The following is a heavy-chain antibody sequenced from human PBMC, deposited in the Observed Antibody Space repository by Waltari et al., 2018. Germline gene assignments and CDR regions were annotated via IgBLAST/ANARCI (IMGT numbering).Heavy chain of an antibody. CDR2: NCSEGSNK. Sequence: QVEESGGGVVQPGGSLRLSCVASGYTFTNYGMHWVRQAPGKGVEWLSVNCSEGSNKYYEDSVKGRFTVSRDNSKNSVYLQMNSLRPEDTALYFCAKARGIHNYPLDPWGQGTLVTVSS. J-gene: IGHJ5*02. CDR3: AKARGIHNYPLDP. CDR1: GYTFTNYG. D-gene: IGHD1-26*01. V-gene: IGHV3-30*18.